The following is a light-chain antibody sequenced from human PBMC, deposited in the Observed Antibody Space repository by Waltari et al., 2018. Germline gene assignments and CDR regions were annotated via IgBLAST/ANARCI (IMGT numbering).Light chain of an antibody. Sequence: EIVLTQSPDTLSFSPGERATLPCKASQSLSIYYLAWYQQRSGQAPRLLLFGAPNRATGVPDRFSGSGSGTDFTLTISRLEPEDFAVYYCQQYANSYTFGQGTKLEI. J-gene: IGKJ2*01. CDR1: QSLSIYY. V-gene: IGKV3-20*01. CDR2: GAP. CDR3: QQYANSYT.